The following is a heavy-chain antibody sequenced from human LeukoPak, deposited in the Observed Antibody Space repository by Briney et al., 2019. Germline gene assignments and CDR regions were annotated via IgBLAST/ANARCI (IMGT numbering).Heavy chain of an antibody. Sequence: KSSETLSLTCAVYGGSFSGYYWSWIRQPPGKGLEWIGEINDSGSVNCNPSLKNRVTLSVDTSKNQFSLRLSSVAAADTAVYYCARRLVDSGASQVSDDWGQGTLVTVSS. J-gene: IGHJ4*02. CDR1: GGSFSGYY. CDR2: INDSGSV. CDR3: ARRLVDSGASQVSDD. D-gene: IGHD2-15*01. V-gene: IGHV4-34*01.